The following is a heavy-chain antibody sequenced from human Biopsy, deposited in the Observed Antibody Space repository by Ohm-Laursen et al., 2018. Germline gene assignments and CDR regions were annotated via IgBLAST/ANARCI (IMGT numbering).Heavy chain of an antibody. CDR2: IYYSGST. Sequence: GTLSLTWTVSGGSISSDYWSWIRQTPGKGLEWIGYIYYSGSTNYNPSLKSRVTISVGTSKNQFSLRLNSVTAADTAMYCCARATNSTGWPYYYFYGMDVWGQGTTVTVSS. V-gene: IGHV4-59*01. CDR1: GGSISSDY. CDR3: ARATNSTGWPYYYFYGMDV. D-gene: IGHD2/OR15-2a*01. J-gene: IGHJ6*02.